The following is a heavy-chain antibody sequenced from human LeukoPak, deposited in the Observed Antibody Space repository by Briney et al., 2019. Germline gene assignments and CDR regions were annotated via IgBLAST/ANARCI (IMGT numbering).Heavy chain of an antibody. CDR2: IKTKAESYAT. D-gene: IGHD4-23*01. Sequence: GGSLRLACAASGFTFSGSAIHWVRQASGKGLEWVARIKTKAESYATAYVASVKGRFTISRDDSKNTAYLQMDSLKTEDTAMYYCTRLSGGNSDSYYYGLDVWGQGTTVTVSS. CDR3: TRLSGGNSDSYYYGLDV. J-gene: IGHJ6*02. V-gene: IGHV3-73*01. CDR1: GFTFSGSA.